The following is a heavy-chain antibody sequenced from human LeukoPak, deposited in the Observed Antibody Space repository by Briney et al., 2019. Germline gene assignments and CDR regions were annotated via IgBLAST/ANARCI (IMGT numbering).Heavy chain of an antibody. CDR2: ISSNGGST. V-gene: IGHV3-64*01. CDR3: ARQVTREYFDY. J-gene: IGHJ4*02. D-gene: IGHD3-3*01. CDR1: GFTFSSYA. Sequence: GGSLRLSCAASGFTFSSYAMHWVRQAPGKGLEYVSAISSNGGSTYYANSVKSRFTISRDNSKNTLYLQMGSLRAEDMAVYYCARQVTREYFDYWGQGTLVTVSS.